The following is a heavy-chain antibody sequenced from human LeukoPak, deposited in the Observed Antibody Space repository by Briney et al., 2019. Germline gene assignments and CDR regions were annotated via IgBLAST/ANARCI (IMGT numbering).Heavy chain of an antibody. D-gene: IGHD4-17*01. CDR1: GGSISSYY. CDR2: IYYSGST. V-gene: IGHV4-59*01. CDR3: ARDSPLSNYGSYYYGMDV. J-gene: IGHJ6*02. Sequence: SETLSLTCTVSGGSISSYYWSWIRQPPGKGLEWIGYIYYSGSTNYNPSLKSRVTISVDTSKNQFSLKLSSVTAADTAVYYCARDSPLSNYGSYYYGMDVRGQGTTVTVSS.